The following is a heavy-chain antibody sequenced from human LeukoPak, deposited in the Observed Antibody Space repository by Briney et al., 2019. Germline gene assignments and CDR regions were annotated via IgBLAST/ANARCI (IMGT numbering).Heavy chain of an antibody. Sequence: GGSLSSSCSASGFTFSRYAMSWVRQAPGKGLVWVSAVSGGGGSTYYADSVKGRFTISRDNSKNTLYLQMNSLRAEDTAVYYCAIDECGEVAGSFYYWGQGSLVTVSS. D-gene: IGHD3-16*01. CDR1: GFTFSRYA. V-gene: IGHV3-23*01. J-gene: IGHJ4*02. CDR3: AIDECGEVAGSFYY. CDR2: VSGGGGST.